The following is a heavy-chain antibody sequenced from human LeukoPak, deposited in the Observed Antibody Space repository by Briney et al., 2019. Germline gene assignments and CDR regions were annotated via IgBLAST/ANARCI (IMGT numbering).Heavy chain of an antibody. CDR2: ISDSGSA. J-gene: IGHJ2*01. D-gene: IGHD3-10*01. V-gene: IGHV4-59*08. CDR3: ARRRELLRSNWYFDL. CDR1: DGSIRSYY. Sequence: SETLSLTCTVSDGSIRSYYGSWLRQPPGKRLEWIGYISDSGSANYNPSLKSRLTISADTSKNQFSLKLNSVTAADTAVYYCARRRELLRSNWYFDLWGRGTLVTVSS.